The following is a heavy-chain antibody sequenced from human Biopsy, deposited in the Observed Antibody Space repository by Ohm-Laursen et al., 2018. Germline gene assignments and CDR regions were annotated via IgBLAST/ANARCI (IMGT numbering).Heavy chain of an antibody. D-gene: IGHD5-24*01. CDR3: ARAGVGSDGTDSYYYGMDV. CDR1: GYTFSSYD. Sequence: GASVKVSCKTSGYTFSSYDINWVRQATGQGLEWMGWMNPNSGDTGYAQKFQGRVTMTRDTSTGTVYMDLNSLGSEDTAVYYCARAGVGSDGTDSYYYGMDVWGPGTTVTVSS. J-gene: IGHJ6*02. CDR2: MNPNSGDT. V-gene: IGHV1-8*01.